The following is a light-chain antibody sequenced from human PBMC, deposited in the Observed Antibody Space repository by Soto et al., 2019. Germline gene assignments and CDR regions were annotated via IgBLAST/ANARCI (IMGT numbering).Light chain of an antibody. CDR2: GAS. CDR3: RELNSYPRT. V-gene: IGKV1-5*01. J-gene: IGKJ1*01. Sequence: DIQMTQSPSTLSASVGDRVTITCRASQSISSWLAWYQQKPGKAPKSLIYGASTLQSGVPSRFSGSGSGTEFTLTISSLQPEDFATYDCRELNSYPRTFGQGTKVDI. CDR1: QSISSW.